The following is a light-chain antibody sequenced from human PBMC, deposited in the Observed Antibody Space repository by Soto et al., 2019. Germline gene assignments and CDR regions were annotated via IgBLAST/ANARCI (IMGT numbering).Light chain of an antibody. CDR3: SSYTSSSTKV. Sequence: LTQPASGSWSPGQSITISCTGTSSDVGGYNYVSWYQQHPGKAPKLMIYDVSNRPSGVSNRFSGSKSGNTASLTISGLQAEDEADYYCSSYTSSSTKVFGTGTKVTVL. J-gene: IGLJ1*01. CDR1: SSDVGGYNY. V-gene: IGLV2-14*01. CDR2: DVS.